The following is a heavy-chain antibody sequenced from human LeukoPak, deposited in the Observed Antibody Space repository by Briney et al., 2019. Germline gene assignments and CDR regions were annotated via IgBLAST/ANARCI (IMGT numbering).Heavy chain of an antibody. CDR1: GFTFSSYS. J-gene: IGHJ5*02. CDR2: ISSSSSTI. CDR3: AGAGADDYGDYGWFDP. D-gene: IGHD4-17*01. V-gene: IGHV3-48*01. Sequence: PGGSLRLSCAASGFTFSSYSMNWVRQAPGKGLEWVSYISSSSSTIYYADSVKGRLTISRDNAKNSLYLQMNSLRAEDTAVYYCAGAGADDYGDYGWFDPWGQGTLVTVSS.